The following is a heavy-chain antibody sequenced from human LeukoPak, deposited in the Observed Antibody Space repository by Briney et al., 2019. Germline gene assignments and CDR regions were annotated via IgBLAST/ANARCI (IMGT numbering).Heavy chain of an antibody. CDR3: ARRKGYHAFDI. CDR2: IDPGDSDT. J-gene: IGHJ3*02. Sequence: GESLKISCRGSGYTFATDWIAWVRQMPGKGLEWMGIIDPGDSDTRYSPSFQGQVTISADKSISTAYLQWSSLKASDTAMYYCARRKGYHAFDIWGQGTMVTVSS. D-gene: IGHD2-15*01. V-gene: IGHV5-51*01. CDR1: GYTFATDW.